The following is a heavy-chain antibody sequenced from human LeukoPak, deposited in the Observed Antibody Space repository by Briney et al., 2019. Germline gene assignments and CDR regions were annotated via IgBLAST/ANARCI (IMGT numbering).Heavy chain of an antibody. J-gene: IGHJ6*03. CDR2: ISGSGGST. Sequence: GGSLRLSCAASGFTFSSYAMSWVRQAPGKGLEWVSAISGSGGSTYYADSVKGRFTISRDNSKNTLYLQMNSLRAEDTAVYYCAKAESFRSGYSAYYMDVWGKGTTVTVSS. CDR1: GFTFSSYA. D-gene: IGHD3-3*01. V-gene: IGHV3-23*01. CDR3: AKAESFRSGYSAYYMDV.